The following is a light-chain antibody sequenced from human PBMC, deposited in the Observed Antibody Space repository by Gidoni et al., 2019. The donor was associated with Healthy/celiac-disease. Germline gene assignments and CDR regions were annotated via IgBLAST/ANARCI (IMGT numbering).Light chain of an antibody. CDR3: QQSYSTPWT. Sequence: DIQLTQSPSSLSASVGDSVTITCRASQSISSYLNWYQQKPGKAPKLLIYAASSLQSGVPSRFSGSGSGTDFTLTFSSLQPEDFATYYCQQSYSTPWTVGQGTKVEIK. CDR1: QSISSY. CDR2: AAS. V-gene: IGKV1-39*01. J-gene: IGKJ1*01.